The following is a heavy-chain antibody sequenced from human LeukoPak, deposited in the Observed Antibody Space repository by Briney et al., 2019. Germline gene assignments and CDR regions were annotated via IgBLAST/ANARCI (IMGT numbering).Heavy chain of an antibody. D-gene: IGHD5-18*01. CDR1: GGSIGSSYYY. CDR2: IYYSGST. J-gene: IGHJ4*02. Sequence: SETLSLTCTVSGGSIGSSYYYWGWIRQPPGKGLEWIGYIYYSGSTNYNPSLKSRATISVDTSRNHFSLKLSSVTAADTAMYYCAREYSYGYFDYWGQGTLVTVSS. V-gene: IGHV4-61*03. CDR3: AREYSYGYFDY.